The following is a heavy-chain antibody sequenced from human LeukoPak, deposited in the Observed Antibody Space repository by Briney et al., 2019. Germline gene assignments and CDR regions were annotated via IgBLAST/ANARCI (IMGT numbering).Heavy chain of an antibody. J-gene: IGHJ4*02. CDR1: SGSLTGYY. CDR2: IYYTGST. CDR3: ARVRNSYGERDFDY. V-gene: IGHV4-59*01. Sequence: PSETLSLTCTVSSGSLTGYYWSWIRQPPGEGLEWIGYIYYTGSTNYNPSLKSRVTMSLDTSKNHFSLQLSSVTAADTAVYYCARVRNSYGERDFDYWGQGILVTVSS. D-gene: IGHD5-18*01.